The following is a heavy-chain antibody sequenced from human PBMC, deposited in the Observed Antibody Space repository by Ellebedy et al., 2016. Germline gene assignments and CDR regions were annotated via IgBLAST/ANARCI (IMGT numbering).Heavy chain of an antibody. D-gene: IGHD1-14*01. CDR3: RPGHYSDS. J-gene: IGHJ4*02. V-gene: IGHV3-23*01. CDR2: ISAIDGT. CDR1: GFTLSNYA. Sequence: GESLKISXAGSGFTLSNYAMTWVRQAPGQGLEWVSSISAIDGTYYADSVKGRFTISRDNSKNTLYLQMHSLRVDDTAVYYCRPGHYSDSWGQGTLVTVSS.